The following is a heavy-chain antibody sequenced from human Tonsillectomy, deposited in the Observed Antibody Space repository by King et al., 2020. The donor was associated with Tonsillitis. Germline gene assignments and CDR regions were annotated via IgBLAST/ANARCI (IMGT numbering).Heavy chain of an antibody. V-gene: IGHV5-10-1*03. CDR1: GYSFTSYW. D-gene: IGHD3-22*01. Sequence: QLVQSGAEVKKPGESLRLSCKGSGYSFTSYWISWVRQMPGKGLEWMGRIDPSDSYTNYSPSFQGHVTISADKSISTAYLHWSSLKASDTAMYYCARLSDDSSGYYPYYFDYWGQGTLVTVSS. J-gene: IGHJ4*02. CDR3: ARLSDDSSGYYPYYFDY. CDR2: IDPSDSYT.